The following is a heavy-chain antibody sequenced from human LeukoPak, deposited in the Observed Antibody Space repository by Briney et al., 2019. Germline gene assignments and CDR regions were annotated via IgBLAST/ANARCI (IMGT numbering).Heavy chain of an antibody. CDR2: ISSNGGST. V-gene: IGHV3-64*01. D-gene: IGHD1-26*01. J-gene: IGHJ3*02. Sequence: GGSLRLSCAASGFAFSNNWMHWVRQAPGKGLEYVSGISSNGGSTYYANSVKGRFTISRDNSKNTLYLQMGSLRAEDMAVYYCARGQVGAINDAFDIWGQGTMVTVSS. CDR1: GFAFSNNW. CDR3: ARGQVGAINDAFDI.